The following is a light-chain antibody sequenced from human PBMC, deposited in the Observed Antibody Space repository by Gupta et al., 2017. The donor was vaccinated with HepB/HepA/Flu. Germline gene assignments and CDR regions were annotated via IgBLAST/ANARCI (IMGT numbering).Light chain of an antibody. CDR1: NFGSKV. CDR3: QVWGSDSESV. J-gene: IGLJ1*01. CDR2: DDT. V-gene: IGLV3-21*03. Sequence: SYVLTQPPSVSVATGKTARITRGGNNFGSKVVHWYQQKPGQAPVLFVYDDTDRPSGIPERFSGSKSGNTATLTISRVEPGDEADYFCQVWGSDSESVFGTGTKVTVL.